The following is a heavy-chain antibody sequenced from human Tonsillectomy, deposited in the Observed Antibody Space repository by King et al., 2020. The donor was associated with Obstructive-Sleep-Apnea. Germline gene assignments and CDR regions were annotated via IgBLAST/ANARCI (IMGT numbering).Heavy chain of an antibody. J-gene: IGHJ4*02. Sequence: VQLVESGGGLVQPGGSVRLSCAASGFTVSSNYMSWVRQAPGKGLEWGSVIYIGGGTYYAASVKGRFTISRDTSKNTLYLHMNSLRAEDTAVYYCARVVGAIIYWGQGMLVTVSS. CDR1: GFTVSSNY. CDR2: IYIGGGT. V-gene: IGHV3-66*01. CDR3: ARVVGAIIY. D-gene: IGHD1-26*01.